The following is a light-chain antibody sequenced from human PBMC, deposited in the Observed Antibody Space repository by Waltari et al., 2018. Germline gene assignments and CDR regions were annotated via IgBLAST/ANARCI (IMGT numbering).Light chain of an antibody. J-gene: IGKJ4*01. CDR3: QQYNNWPPVT. CDR2: GAS. CDR1: QSVSSN. Sequence: EIVMTQSLATLSVSPGERATLSCRASQSVSSNLAWYQQKPGQAPRLLIYGASTRATGIPARFSGSGSGTEFTLTISSMQSEDFAVYYCQQYNNWPPVTFGGGTKVEIK. V-gene: IGKV3-15*01.